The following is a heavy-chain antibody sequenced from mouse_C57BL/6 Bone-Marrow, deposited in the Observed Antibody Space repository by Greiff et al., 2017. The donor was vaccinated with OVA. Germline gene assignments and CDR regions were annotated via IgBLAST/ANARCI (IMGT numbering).Heavy chain of an antibody. V-gene: IGHV3-6*01. D-gene: IGHD1-1*01. Sequence: EVQVVESGPGLVKPSQSLSLTCSVTGYSITSGYYWNWIRQFPGNKLEWMGYISYDGSNNYNPSLKNRISITRDTSKNQFFLKLNSVTTEDTATYYCARKQDYYGSSYGGDYWGQGTTLTVSS. J-gene: IGHJ2*01. CDR1: GYSITSGYY. CDR2: ISYDGSN. CDR3: ARKQDYYGSSYGGDY.